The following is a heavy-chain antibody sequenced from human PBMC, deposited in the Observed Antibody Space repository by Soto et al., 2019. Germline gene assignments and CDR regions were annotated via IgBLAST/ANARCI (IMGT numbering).Heavy chain of an antibody. CDR2: IWYDGSNK. V-gene: IGHV3-33*01. D-gene: IGHD3-10*01. CDR3: ARDQSHGSGSYLDY. J-gene: IGHJ4*02. Sequence: PGGSLRLSCTASGFNFNNYGMHWVRQAPGKGLEWVAVIWYDGSNKYYAVSVKGRFTISRDNSKNTLYLQMSSLRAEDTAVYFCARDQSHGSGSYLDYWGQGTLVTVSS. CDR1: GFNFNNYG.